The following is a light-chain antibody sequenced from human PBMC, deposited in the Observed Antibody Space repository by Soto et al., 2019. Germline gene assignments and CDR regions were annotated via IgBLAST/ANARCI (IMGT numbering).Light chain of an antibody. V-gene: IGKV3-20*01. CDR2: GAS. CDR1: QSVGSNF. CDR3: QQYGGSPRT. J-gene: IGKJ1*01. Sequence: IMMTQSPATLSVSQGERATLSCRASQSVGSNFLAWYQQKRGQAPRLLIHGASNRATGIPDRFSGSGSGTDFTLTITRLEPEDFAVYYCQQYGGSPRTFGQGTKVDI.